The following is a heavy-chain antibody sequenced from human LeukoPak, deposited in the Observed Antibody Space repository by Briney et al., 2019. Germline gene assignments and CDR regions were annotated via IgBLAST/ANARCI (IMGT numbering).Heavy chain of an antibody. CDR2: ISSSSSYI. D-gene: IGHD3-22*01. V-gene: IGHV3-21*01. Sequence: GGSLRLSCAASGFTFSSYSMNWVRQAPGKGLEWVSSISSSSSYIYYADSVKGRFTISRDNAKNSLYLQMNSLRAEGTAVYYCARDLDSSGYYGAFDIWGQGTMVTVSS. J-gene: IGHJ3*02. CDR3: ARDLDSSGYYGAFDI. CDR1: GFTFSSYS.